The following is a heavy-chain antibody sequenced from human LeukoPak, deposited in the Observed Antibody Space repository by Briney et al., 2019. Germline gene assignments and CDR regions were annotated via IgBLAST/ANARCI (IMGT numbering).Heavy chain of an antibody. V-gene: IGHV3-49*04. J-gene: IGHJ4*02. Sequence: GGSLRLSCTASGFTFGDYAVSWVRQAPGRGLEWVGFIRSKAYGGTTEYAASVKGRFTISRDNSKSIAYLQLNSLKTEDTAVYYCARFVPYFDYWGQGTLVTVSS. CDR2: IRSKAYGGTT. CDR1: GFTFGDYA. CDR3: ARFVPYFDY. D-gene: IGHD3-10*01.